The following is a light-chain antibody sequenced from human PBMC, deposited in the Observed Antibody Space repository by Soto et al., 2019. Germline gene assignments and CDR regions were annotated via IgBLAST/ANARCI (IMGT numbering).Light chain of an antibody. J-gene: IGLJ2*01. CDR1: SSDVGGYNY. V-gene: IGLV2-11*01. Sequence: QSVLTQPRSVSGSPGQSVTISCTGNSSDVGGYNYVSWYQQHPGKAPKLMIYDVSKRPSGVPDRFSGSKSGNTASLTISGLKAEDEADYYCCSYAGSYTLVFGGGTKVTVL. CDR2: DVS. CDR3: CSYAGSYTLV.